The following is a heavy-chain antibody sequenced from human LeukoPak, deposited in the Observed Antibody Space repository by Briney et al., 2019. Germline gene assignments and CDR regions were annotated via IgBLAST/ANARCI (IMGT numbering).Heavy chain of an antibody. CDR2: IIPIFGTA. Sequence: ASVKVSCKASGGTFSSYAFSWVRQAPGQGLEWMGGIIPIFGTANYAQKFQGRVTITADESTSTAYMELSSLRSEDTAVYYCARYYYDSSGYYNWGQGTLVTVSS. V-gene: IGHV1-69*13. J-gene: IGHJ4*02. CDR1: GGTFSSYA. CDR3: ARYYYDSSGYYN. D-gene: IGHD3-22*01.